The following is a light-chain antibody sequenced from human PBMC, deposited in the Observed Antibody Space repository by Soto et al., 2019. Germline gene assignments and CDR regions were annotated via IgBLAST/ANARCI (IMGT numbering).Light chain of an antibody. CDR3: QQYDNWPPLT. Sequence: EIVMTQSPATLSVSPGERATLSCRASQSIRSNLAWYQQKPGQAPRLLIYEASNRATGVPARFSGSGSGTEFTLTISSLQSEDFVVYYCQQYDNWPPLTFGGGTKVDIK. CDR2: EAS. CDR1: QSIRSN. J-gene: IGKJ4*01. V-gene: IGKV3-15*01.